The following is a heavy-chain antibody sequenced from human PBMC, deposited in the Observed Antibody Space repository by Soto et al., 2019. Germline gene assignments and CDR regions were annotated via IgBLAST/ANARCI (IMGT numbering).Heavy chain of an antibody. D-gene: IGHD2-15*01. CDR3: ARDGDYSTFDY. CDR2: VYPSGST. Sequence: SETLSLTCAVSGGSISSSNWWRWVRQPPGKGLEWIGEVYPSGSTNYNPSLKSRVTISLDKSKNQFSLKLSSVTAADTAVYYCARDGDYSTFDYWGQGTLVTVSS. J-gene: IGHJ4*02. V-gene: IGHV4-4*02. CDR1: GGSISSSNW.